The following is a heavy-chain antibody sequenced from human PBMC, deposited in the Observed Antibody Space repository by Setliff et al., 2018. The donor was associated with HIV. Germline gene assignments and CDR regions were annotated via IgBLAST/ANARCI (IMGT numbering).Heavy chain of an antibody. CDR1: GYTFTSYY. V-gene: IGHV1-2*02. CDR3: ARDHCSSSGCYEYSYYGMDV. D-gene: IGHD2-2*01. J-gene: IGHJ6*02. CDR2: INPAGNPT. Sequence: ASVKVSCKASGYTFTSYYMHWVRQAPGQGLEWMGIINPAGNPTSYAQKFQGRVTMTRDTSISTAYMEVSRLRPDDTAVYYCARDHCSSSGCYEYSYYGMDVWGQGTTVTVSS.